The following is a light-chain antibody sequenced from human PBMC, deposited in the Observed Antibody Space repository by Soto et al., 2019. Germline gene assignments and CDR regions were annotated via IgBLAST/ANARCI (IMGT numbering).Light chain of an antibody. V-gene: IGLV1-44*01. CDR2: NNN. J-gene: IGLJ3*02. CDR3: AAWDDSLNARGV. Sequence: QSVLTQPPSASGTPGQRVTISCSGSRSNIGNNAVSWYQQLPGTAPKLLIYNNNQRPSGVPDRFSGSKSGTSASLAISGPPSEDEAEYYWAAWDDSLNARGVFGGGTKLTVL. CDR1: RSNIGNNA.